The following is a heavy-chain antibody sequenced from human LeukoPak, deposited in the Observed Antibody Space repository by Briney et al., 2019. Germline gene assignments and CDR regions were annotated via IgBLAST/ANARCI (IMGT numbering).Heavy chain of an antibody. J-gene: IGHJ4*02. D-gene: IGHD7-27*01. Sequence: GGSLRLSCAASGFTFSNYGIHWVRQAPGKGLEWVAVIWYDGSSKYYADFVKGRFTISRDNSKNAVYLQMNSLRAEDTAVYYCARDISLTITGDFDYWGQGTLVTVSS. V-gene: IGHV3-33*01. CDR1: GFTFSNYG. CDR2: IWYDGSSK. CDR3: ARDISLTITGDFDY.